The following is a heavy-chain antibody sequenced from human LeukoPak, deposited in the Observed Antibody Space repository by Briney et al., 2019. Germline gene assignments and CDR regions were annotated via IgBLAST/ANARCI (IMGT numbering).Heavy chain of an antibody. CDR2: INPSGGET. CDR1: GYTFTTYY. D-gene: IGHD2-21*02. Sequence: GASVKVSCKASGYTFTTYYMHWVRQAPGQGLEWMGIINPSGGETSYAQKYQGRVTVTRDTSTSAVYMELSSLRSEDTAVYFCAALYCGGDCSQVMQEGDYGMDVWGQGTTVTVSS. CDR3: AALYCGGDCSQVMQEGDYGMDV. V-gene: IGHV1-46*01. J-gene: IGHJ6*02.